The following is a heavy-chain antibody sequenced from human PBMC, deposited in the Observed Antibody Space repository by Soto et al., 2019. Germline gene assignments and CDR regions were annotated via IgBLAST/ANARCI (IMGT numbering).Heavy chain of an antibody. CDR2: ISYDGSNK. J-gene: IGHJ4*02. Sequence: GGSLRLSCAASGFTFISDGMHWVRQAPGKGLEWVAVISYDGSNKYYADSVKGRFTISRDNSKNTLYLQMNSLRAEDTAVYYCAKDRRSFRGYSGYDSDCYDYWGQGTLVTVSS. V-gene: IGHV3-30*18. CDR3: AKDRRSFRGYSGYDSDCYDY. CDR1: GFTFISDG. D-gene: IGHD5-12*01.